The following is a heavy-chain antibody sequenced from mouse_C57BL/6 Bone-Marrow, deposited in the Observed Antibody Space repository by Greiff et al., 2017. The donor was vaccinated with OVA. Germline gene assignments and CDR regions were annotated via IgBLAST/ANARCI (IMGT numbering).Heavy chain of an antibody. V-gene: IGHV1-82*01. CDR3: ARDWDFDD. J-gene: IGHJ2*01. CDR1: GYAFSSSW. Sequence: VQLQQSGPELVKPGASVKISCTASGYAFSSSWMNWVKQRPGKGLEWIGRIYPGDGDTNYNGKFKGKATLTADKSSSTAYMQLSSLTSEDSAVYFCARDWDFDDWGKGTTLTVSS. CDR2: IYPGDGDT. D-gene: IGHD4-1*01.